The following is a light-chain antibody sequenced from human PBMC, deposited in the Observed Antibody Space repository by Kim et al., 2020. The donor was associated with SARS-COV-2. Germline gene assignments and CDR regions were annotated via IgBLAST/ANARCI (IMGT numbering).Light chain of an antibody. V-gene: IGLV6-57*04. CDR3: QSYDINSSWV. CDR1: SGNIAGYY. J-gene: IGLJ2*01. CDR2: EDD. Sequence: NFMLTQPHAVSESPGKTVIISCTRSSGNIAGYYVQWFQLRPGRAPITVIYEDDQRPSAVPDRFSGSVDSSSNSAALTISGLKTEDEADYYCQSYDINSSWVFGGGTQLTVL.